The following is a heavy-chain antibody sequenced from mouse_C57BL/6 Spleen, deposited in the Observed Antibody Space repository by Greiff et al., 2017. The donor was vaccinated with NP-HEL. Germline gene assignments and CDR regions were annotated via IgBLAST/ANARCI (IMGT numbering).Heavy chain of an antibody. J-gene: IGHJ1*03. CDR1: GFNIKDDY. CDR2: IDPENGDT. D-gene: IGHD2-10*02. Sequence: EVQLQQSGAELVRPGASVKLSCTASGFNIKDDYMHWVKQRPEQGLEWIGWIDPENGDTEYASKFQGKATITADTSSNTAYLQLSSLTSEDTAVYYCTTGYGKDWYFDVWGTGTTVTVSS. CDR3: TTGYGKDWYFDV. V-gene: IGHV14-4*01.